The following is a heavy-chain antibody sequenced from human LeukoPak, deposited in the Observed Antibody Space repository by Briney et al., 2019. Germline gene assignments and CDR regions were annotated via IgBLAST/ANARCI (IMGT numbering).Heavy chain of an antibody. CDR2: IIPILGIA. J-gene: IGHJ4*02. CDR1: GGTFSSYA. V-gene: IGHV1-69*04. D-gene: IGHD5-18*01. CDR3: ARGEDTGGY. Sequence: SVKVSCKASGGTFSSYAISWVRQAPGQGLEWMGRIIPILGIANYAQKFQGRVTMTRNTSISTAYMELSSLRSEDTAVYYCARGEDTGGYWGQGTLVTVSS.